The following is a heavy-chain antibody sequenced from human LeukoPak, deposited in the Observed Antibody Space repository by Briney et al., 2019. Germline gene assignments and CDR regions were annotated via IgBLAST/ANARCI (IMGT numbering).Heavy chain of an antibody. CDR1: GGSISSYY. J-gene: IGHJ5*02. V-gene: IGHV4-59*01. Sequence: SETLSLTCTVSGGSISSYYWSWIRQPPGKGLEWIGYIYYSWSTNYNPSLKSRVTISVDTSKNQFSLKLSSVTAADTAVYYCARRIAAAWGNWFDPWGQGTLVTVSS. CDR3: ARRIAAAWGNWFDP. D-gene: IGHD6-13*01. CDR2: IYYSWST.